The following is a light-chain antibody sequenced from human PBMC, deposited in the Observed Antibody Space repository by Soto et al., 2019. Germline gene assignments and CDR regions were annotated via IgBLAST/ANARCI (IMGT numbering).Light chain of an antibody. CDR2: MAS. Sequence: DIQMTQSPSTLSASVGDRFTITCRSSQSISTWLAWYQQKPGKAPNLLIYMASTLKSGVPSRFSGSGSGTEFTLTISSLQPDDFASYYCLQHNSYPLTFGGGTKVDI. CDR3: LQHNSYPLT. J-gene: IGKJ4*01. CDR1: QSISTW. V-gene: IGKV1-5*03.